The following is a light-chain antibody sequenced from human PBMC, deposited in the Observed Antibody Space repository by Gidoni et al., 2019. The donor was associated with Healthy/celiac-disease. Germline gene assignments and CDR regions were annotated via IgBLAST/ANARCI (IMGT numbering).Light chain of an antibody. CDR1: QDISNY. V-gene: IGKV1-33*01. J-gene: IGKJ4*01. CDR3: QQNDNIPLT. Sequence: DIQMPPSPSSLSASVGDRVTITCQASQDISNYLNWYQQKPGKAPKLLIYDASNLEKGVPSRFSGSGSGTDFTLTISSLQPEDIATYYCQQNDNIPLTFGGGTKVEIK. CDR2: DAS.